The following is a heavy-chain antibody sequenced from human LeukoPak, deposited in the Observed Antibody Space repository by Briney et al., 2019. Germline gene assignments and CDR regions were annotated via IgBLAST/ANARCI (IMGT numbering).Heavy chain of an antibody. CDR3: ARDKPTPYSSSWYGYFQH. CDR2: ISYDGSNK. V-gene: IGHV3-30-3*01. Sequence: QPGRSLRLSCAASGFTFSSYAMHWVRQAPGKGLEWVAVISYDGSNKYYADSVKGRFTISRDNSKNTLYLQMNSLRAEDTAVYYCARDKPTPYSSSWYGYFQHWXXGTLVTVSS. J-gene: IGHJ1*01. CDR1: GFTFSSYA. D-gene: IGHD6-13*01.